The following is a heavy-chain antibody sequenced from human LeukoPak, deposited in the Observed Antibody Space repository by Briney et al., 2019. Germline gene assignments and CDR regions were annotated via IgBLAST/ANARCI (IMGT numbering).Heavy chain of an antibody. V-gene: IGHV1-8*03. J-gene: IGHJ1*01. CDR3: AKKPIAAAGNIFHYAEYFHH. Sequence: ASVKVSCKASGYTFTSYDINWVRQATGQGLEWMGWMNPNSGNTGYAQKFQGRVTITRNTSISTAYMELSSLRSEDTAVYYCAKKPIAAAGNIFHYAEYFHHWGQGTLVTVSS. D-gene: IGHD6-13*01. CDR2: MNPNSGNT. CDR1: GYTFTSYD.